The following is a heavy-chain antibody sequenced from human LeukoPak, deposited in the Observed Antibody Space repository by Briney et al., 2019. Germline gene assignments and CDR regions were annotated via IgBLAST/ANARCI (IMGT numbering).Heavy chain of an antibody. CDR2: INPSGGST. Sequence: ASVKVSCKASGYTFTSYYMHWVRQAPGQGLEWMGIINPSGGSTSYAQKFQGRVTMTRNTSISTAYMELSSLRSEDTAVYYCARALAGTNVWGQGTTVTVSS. V-gene: IGHV1-46*01. CDR3: ARALAGTNV. CDR1: GYTFTSYY. D-gene: IGHD1-7*01. J-gene: IGHJ6*02.